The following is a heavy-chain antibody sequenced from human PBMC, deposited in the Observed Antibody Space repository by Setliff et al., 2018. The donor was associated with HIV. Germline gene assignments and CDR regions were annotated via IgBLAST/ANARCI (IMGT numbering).Heavy chain of an antibody. CDR3: ARDRWFSNNWYSDY. CDR1: GFTFSNNW. D-gene: IGHD6-13*01. CDR2: IKQDGSVK. J-gene: IGHJ4*02. V-gene: IGHV3-7*05. Sequence: GGSLRLSCAASGFTFSNNWMAWVRLAPGKGLEWVANIKQDGSVKNYVDSVRGRFTISRDNAENSLFLQMTGLRPEDTAMYYCARDRWFSNNWYSDYWGQGALVTVSS.